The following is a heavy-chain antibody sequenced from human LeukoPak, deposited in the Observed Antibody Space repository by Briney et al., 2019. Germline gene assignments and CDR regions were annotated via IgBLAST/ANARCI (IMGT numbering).Heavy chain of an antibody. CDR3: ARSYSDAFDI. CDR1: GFTFSSYG. D-gene: IGHD1-26*01. V-gene: IGHV3-30*03. Sequence: GRSLRLSCAASGFTFSSYGMHWVRQAPGKGLEWVAVISYDGSNKYYADSVKGRFTISRDNSKNTLYLQMNSLRAEDTAVYYCARSYSDAFDIWGQGTIVTVSS. J-gene: IGHJ3*02. CDR2: ISYDGSNK.